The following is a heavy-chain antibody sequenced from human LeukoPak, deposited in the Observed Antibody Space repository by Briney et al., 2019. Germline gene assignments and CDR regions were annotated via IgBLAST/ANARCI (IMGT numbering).Heavy chain of an antibody. CDR1: GFTFSSYA. CDR2: ISYDGSNK. J-gene: IGHJ4*02. CDR3: ARSEKNYDFWTGEDY. D-gene: IGHD3-3*01. Sequence: PGRSLRLSCAASGFTFSSYAMHWVRQAPGKGLEWVAVISYDGSNKYYADSVKGRFTISRDNSKNTLYLQMNSLRAEDTAVYYCARSEKNYDFWTGEDYWGQGTLVTVSS. V-gene: IGHV3-30-3*01.